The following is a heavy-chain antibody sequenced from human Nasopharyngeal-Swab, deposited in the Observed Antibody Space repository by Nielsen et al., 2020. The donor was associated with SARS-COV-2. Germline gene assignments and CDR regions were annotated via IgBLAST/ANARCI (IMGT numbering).Heavy chain of an antibody. J-gene: IGHJ4*02. CDR3: ARVPAVAASRIDY. D-gene: IGHD6-19*01. Sequence: ASVKVSCEASGYTLSNYAMYWVRQAPGQRPEFMGWINAGKGNTIYSQRFQGRVRISRDTSANTVYMELNRLRSEDTAVYYCARVPAVAASRIDYWGQGTLVTVSS. CDR1: GYTLSNYA. V-gene: IGHV1-3*01. CDR2: INAGKGNT.